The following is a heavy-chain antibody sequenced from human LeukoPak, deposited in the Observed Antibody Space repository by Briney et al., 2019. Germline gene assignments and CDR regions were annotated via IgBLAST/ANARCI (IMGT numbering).Heavy chain of an antibody. CDR2: ISSSSSTI. CDR3: AKSGHSSSKHNNPFDY. D-gene: IGHD6-13*01. Sequence: GGSLRLSCAASGFTFSSYSMNWVRQAPGKGLEGVSYISSSSSTIYYADSVKGRFTISRDNAKNSLYLQMNSLRAEDTAVYYCAKSGHSSSKHNNPFDYWGQGTLVTVSS. V-gene: IGHV3-48*04. CDR1: GFTFSSYS. J-gene: IGHJ4*02.